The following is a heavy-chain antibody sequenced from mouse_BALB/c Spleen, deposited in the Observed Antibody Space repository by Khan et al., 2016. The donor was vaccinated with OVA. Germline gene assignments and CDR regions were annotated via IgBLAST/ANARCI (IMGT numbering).Heavy chain of an antibody. CDR2: INPTSGYT. CDR3: ARDRIDY. Sequence: MQLQESGAELAKPGASVKMSCKASGYTFTSYWMHWIKQRPGQGLEWIGYINPTSGYTDYNQKFKDKATLTADKSSSTAYMQLSSLTSDDSAVFYGARDRIDYWGQGTALTVSA. J-gene: IGHJ2*01. CDR1: GYTFTSYW. V-gene: IGHV1-7*01.